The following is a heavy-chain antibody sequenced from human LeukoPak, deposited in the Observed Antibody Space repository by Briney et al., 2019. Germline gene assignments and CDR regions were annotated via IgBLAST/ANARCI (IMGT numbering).Heavy chain of an antibody. CDR2: INPSGGST. CDR3: ARSFIPLSSVLRFLDRVPGGWFDP. V-gene: IGHV1-46*01. D-gene: IGHD3-3*01. J-gene: IGHJ5*02. Sequence: GASVKVSCKASGYTFTGYYMHWVRQAPGQGLEWMGIINPSGGSTSYAQKFQGRVTMTRNTSTSTVYMELSSLRSEDTAVYYCARSFIPLSSVLRFLDRVPGGWFDPWGQGTLVTVSS. CDR1: GYTFTGYY.